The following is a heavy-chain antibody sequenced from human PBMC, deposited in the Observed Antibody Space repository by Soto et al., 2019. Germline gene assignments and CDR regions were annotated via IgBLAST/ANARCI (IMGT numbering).Heavy chain of an antibody. CDR3: AGVLSGTRSFDY. D-gene: IGHD5-12*01. CDR2: ISSRSNYT. CDR1: GFSFSDYY. Sequence: QVLLVESGGGLVKPGGSLRLSCAASGFSFSDYYMNWLRQAPGKGLEWLSYISSRSNYTDYADSVKGRFTTSRDNAKTSLYLQMDSLRAEDTAVYCCAGVLSGTRSFDYWGQGTLVTVSS. J-gene: IGHJ4*02. V-gene: IGHV3-11*05.